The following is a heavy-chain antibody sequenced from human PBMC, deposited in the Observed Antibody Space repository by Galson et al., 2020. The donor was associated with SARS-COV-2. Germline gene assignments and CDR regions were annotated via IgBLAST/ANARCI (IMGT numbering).Heavy chain of an antibody. V-gene: IGHV3-30*18. CDR1: GFTFSSYG. CDR2: ISYDGSNK. CDR3: AKTYSGSYWGWFDP. D-gene: IGHD1-26*01. Sequence: GGSLRLSCAASGFTFSSYGMHWVRQAPGKGLEWVAVISYDGSNKYYADSVKGRFTISRDNSKNTLYLQINSLRAEDTAVYYCAKTYSGSYWGWFDPWGQGTLVTVSS. J-gene: IGHJ5*02.